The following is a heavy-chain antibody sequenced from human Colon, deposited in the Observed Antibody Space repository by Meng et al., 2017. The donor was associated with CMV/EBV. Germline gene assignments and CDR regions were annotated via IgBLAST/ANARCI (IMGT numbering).Heavy chain of an antibody. J-gene: IGHJ5*02. CDR3: ARDRAANSFDP. D-gene: IGHD6-25*01. Sequence: GESLKISCAVSGFTLRNYNMNWVRQAPAKGLEWVSSISSTGHDMFYADSVKGRFTISTDNAKNTVYLEMNSLTAEDTAVYYCARDRAANSFDPWGQGTLVTVSS. V-gene: IGHV3-21*01. CDR1: GFTLRNYN. CDR2: ISSTGHDM.